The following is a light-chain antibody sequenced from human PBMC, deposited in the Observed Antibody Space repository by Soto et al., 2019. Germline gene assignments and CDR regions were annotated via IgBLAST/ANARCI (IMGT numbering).Light chain of an antibody. CDR1: QSVNSY. V-gene: IGKV3-11*01. CDR3: QQRSNWPPT. J-gene: IGKJ5*01. CDR2: DAS. Sequence: EIVLTQSPATLSLSPGERATLSCRASQSVNSYLAWYQQKTSKAHKLIIYDASKRTTGIPARFSSRRSEKDFTFTIISLEPEDFAVYYCQQRSNWPPTFGQGTRLEIK.